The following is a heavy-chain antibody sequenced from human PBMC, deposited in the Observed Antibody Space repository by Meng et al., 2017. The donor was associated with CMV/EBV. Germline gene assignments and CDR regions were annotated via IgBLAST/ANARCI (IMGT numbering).Heavy chain of an antibody. CDR2: IYYSGST. J-gene: IGHJ6*02. CDR1: GGSISSGGYY. Sequence: SETLSLTCTVSGGSISSGGYYWGWIRQHPGKGLEWIGYIYYSGSTYYNPSLKSRVTISVDTSKNQFSLKLSSVTAADTAVYYCARDCPSRCSSTSMDVWGQGTTVTVSS. D-gene: IGHD2-2*01. CDR3: ARDCPSRCSSTSMDV. V-gene: IGHV4-31*03.